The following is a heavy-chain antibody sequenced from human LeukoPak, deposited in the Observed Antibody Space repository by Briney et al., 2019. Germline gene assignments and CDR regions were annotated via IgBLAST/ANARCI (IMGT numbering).Heavy chain of an antibody. J-gene: IGHJ4*02. V-gene: IGHV3-30*02. D-gene: IGHD3-3*01. CDR3: ARDRSIYDFWSGREGSAFDY. Sequence: GGSLRLSCAVSGFSFSSYGMHWVRQAPGKGLEWVAFIRYDANIEYYADSVKGRFTISRDNSKNTLFLQMNSLRAEDTAVYYCARDRSIYDFWSGREGSAFDYWGQGTLVTVSS. CDR2: IRYDANIE. CDR1: GFSFSSYG.